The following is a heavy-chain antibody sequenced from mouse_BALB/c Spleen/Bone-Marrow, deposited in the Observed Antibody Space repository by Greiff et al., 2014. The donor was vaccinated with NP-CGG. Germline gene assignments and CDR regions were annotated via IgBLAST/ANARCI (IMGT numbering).Heavy chain of an antibody. D-gene: IGHD4-1*01. CDR2: INPGSGGT. CDR3: ARNANGLFTY. Sequence: QVQLQQSGAELVRPGTSVKVSCKASGYAFTNYLVEWIKQRPGQGLEWIGVINPGSGGTNYNEKFKGKATLTADKSSSTAYMQLSSLTSDDSAVYFCARNANGLFTYWGQGTLVTVSA. J-gene: IGHJ3*01. CDR1: GYAFTNYL. V-gene: IGHV1-54*01.